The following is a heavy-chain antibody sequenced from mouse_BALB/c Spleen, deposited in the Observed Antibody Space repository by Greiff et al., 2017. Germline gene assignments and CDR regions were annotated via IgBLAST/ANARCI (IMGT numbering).Heavy chain of an antibody. CDR1: GFTFSNYW. CDR2: IRLKSNNYAT. V-gene: IGHV6-6*02. D-gene: IGHD2-3*01. J-gene: IGHJ2*01. CDR3: TRQWLLPFDY. Sequence: EVKLEESGGGLVQPGGSMKLSCVASGFTFSNYWMNWVRQSPEKGLEWVAEIRLKSNNYATHYAESVKGRFTISRDDSKSSVYLQMNNLRAEDTGIYYCTRQWLLPFDYWGQGTTLTVSS.